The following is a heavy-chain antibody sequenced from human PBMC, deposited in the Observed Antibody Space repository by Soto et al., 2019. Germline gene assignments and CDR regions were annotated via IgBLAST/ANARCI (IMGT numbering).Heavy chain of an antibody. CDR3: AIGMLGYCTNGVCYTEYFQH. CDR1: GGTFSSHT. Sequence: GASVKVSCKASGGTFSSHTISWVRQAPGQGLEWMGRIIPILGIANYAQKFQGRVTITADKSTSTAYMELSSLRSEDTAVYYCAIGMLGYCTNGVCYTEYFQHWGQGTLVTVSS. D-gene: IGHD2-8*01. V-gene: IGHV1-69*02. J-gene: IGHJ1*01. CDR2: IIPILGIA.